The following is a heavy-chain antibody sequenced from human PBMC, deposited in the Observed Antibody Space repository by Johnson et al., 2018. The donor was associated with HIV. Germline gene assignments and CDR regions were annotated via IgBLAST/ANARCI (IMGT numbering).Heavy chain of an antibody. CDR1: GFTFGDYA. V-gene: IGHV3-49*04. Sequence: VQLVESGGGLVQPGRSLRLSCTASGFTFGDYAMSWVRQATGKGLEWVGFIRSKAYGGTPEYAASVKGRFTISCDDPTSIAYLQMNSLKTEDTAVYYCARDGAWGHISMIVVVLRHDAFDIWGQGTMVTVSS. D-gene: IGHD3-22*01. J-gene: IGHJ3*02. CDR3: ARDGAWGHISMIVVVLRHDAFDI. CDR2: IRSKAYGGTP.